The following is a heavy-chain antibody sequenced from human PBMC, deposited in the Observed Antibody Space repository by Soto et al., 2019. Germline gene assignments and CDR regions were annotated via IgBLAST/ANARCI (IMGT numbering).Heavy chain of an antibody. CDR2: IFYSGGT. CDR3: ARWPQLKPRFDY. CDR1: GGSILDSTYY. Sequence: SETLSLTCTVSGGSILDSTYYWAWIRQSPGKGLEWIGTIFYSGGTFYTPSLKSRVTMSVDTSNNQFSLKLSSVTAADTAVYYCARWPQLKPRFDYWGQGTLVTVS. D-gene: IGHD1-1*01. J-gene: IGHJ4*02. V-gene: IGHV4-39*07.